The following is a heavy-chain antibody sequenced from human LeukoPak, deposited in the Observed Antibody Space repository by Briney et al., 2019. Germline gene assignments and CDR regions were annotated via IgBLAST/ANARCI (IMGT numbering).Heavy chain of an antibody. CDR3: ASYCSSTSCYWDGMDV. CDR1: GYTFTSYA. D-gene: IGHD2-2*01. V-gene: IGHV7-4-1*01. CDR2: INTNTGNP. Sequence: GESLKISCKASGYTFTSYAMNWVRQAPGQGLEWMGWINTNTGNPTYAQGFTGRFVFSLDTSVSTAYLQICSLKAEDTAVYYCASYCSSTSCYWDGMDVWGQGTTVTVSS. J-gene: IGHJ6*02.